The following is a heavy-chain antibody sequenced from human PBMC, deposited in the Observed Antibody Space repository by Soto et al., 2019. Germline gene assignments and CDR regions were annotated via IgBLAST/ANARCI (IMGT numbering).Heavy chain of an antibody. CDR1: GYTFTSYG. CDR3: ARDLHGDPYY. CDR2: ISAYNGNT. Sequence: QVQLVQSGAEVKKPGASVKVSCKASGYTFTSYGISWVRQAPGQGLEWMGWISAYNGNTNYAQKRXXXXXMTXDXXXXXXXXELRSLRSDDTAVYYCARDLHGDPYYWGQGTLVTVSS. V-gene: IGHV1-18*01. J-gene: IGHJ4*02. D-gene: IGHD4-17*01.